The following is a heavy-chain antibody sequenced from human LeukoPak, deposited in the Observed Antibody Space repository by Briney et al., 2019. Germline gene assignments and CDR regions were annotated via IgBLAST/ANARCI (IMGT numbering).Heavy chain of an antibody. CDR1: GFTFSSYA. CDR3: AKARRGIAAAGSHFDY. D-gene: IGHD6-13*01. J-gene: IGHJ4*02. V-gene: IGHV3-23*01. Sequence: PGGSLRLSCAASGFTFSSYAMSWVRQAPGKGLEWVSAISGSGGSTYYADSVKGRFTISRDNSKNTPYLQMNSLRAEDTAVYYCAKARRGIAAAGSHFDYWGQGTLVTVSS. CDR2: ISGSGGST.